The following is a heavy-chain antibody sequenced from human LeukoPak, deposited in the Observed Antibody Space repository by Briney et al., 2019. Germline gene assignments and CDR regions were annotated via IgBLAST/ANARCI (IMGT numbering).Heavy chain of an antibody. V-gene: IGHV4-59*08. CDR2: VYFTGNT. J-gene: IGHJ5*02. Sequence: SETLSLTCTVSGTSISGDYWSWIRQPPGKGLEWIGYVYFTGNTNYSPSLKSRVTISMDTSNNQISLTVTSVTAADTAVYYCARHPFSSPFDLWGQGTLVAVSS. D-gene: IGHD2/OR15-2a*01. CDR3: ARHPFSSPFDL. CDR1: GTSISGDY.